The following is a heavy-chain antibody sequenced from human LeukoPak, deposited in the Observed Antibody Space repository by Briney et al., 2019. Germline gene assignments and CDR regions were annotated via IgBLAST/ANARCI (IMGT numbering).Heavy chain of an antibody. V-gene: IGHV3-23*01. CDR2: ISDSGGST. D-gene: IGHD3-9*01. Sequence: GSLRLSCAASGFTFSSYAMSWVRQAPGKGLEWVSSISDSGGSTSYADSVKGRFTISRDNSKNTLYLQMNSLKTEDTAVYYCTTDGSIYYDILTGYYNGPIGPFDPWGQGTLVTVSS. CDR1: GFTFSSYA. CDR3: TTDGSIYYDILTGYYNGPIGPFDP. J-gene: IGHJ5*02.